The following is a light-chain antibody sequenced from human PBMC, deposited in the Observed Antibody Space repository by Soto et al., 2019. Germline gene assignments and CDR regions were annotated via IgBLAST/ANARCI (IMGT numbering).Light chain of an antibody. CDR2: GAS. J-gene: IGKJ2*01. V-gene: IGKV3-15*01. CDR3: QQYNDWPRYT. CDR1: QSVSSS. Sequence: EIVMTQSPATLSVSPGERATLSCRASQSVSSSLAWYQQKPGQAPRLLIFGASTRATGVPARSSGSGSGTEFTLTISSLQSEDFAVYSCQQYNDWPRYTFGQGTKLEIK.